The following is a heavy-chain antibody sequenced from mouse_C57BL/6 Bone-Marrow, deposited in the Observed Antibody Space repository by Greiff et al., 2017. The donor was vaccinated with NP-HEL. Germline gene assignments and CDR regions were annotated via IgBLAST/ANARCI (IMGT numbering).Heavy chain of an antibody. J-gene: IGHJ1*03. D-gene: IGHD1-1*02. CDR1: GYTFTSYW. V-gene: IGHV1-7*01. CDR2: INPSSGYT. Sequence: VQLQESGAELAKPGASVKLSCKASGYTFTSYWMHWVKQRPGQGLEWIGYINPSSGYTKYNQKFKDKATLTADTSSSTAYMQLSSLTSEDSAVYYCARENYGPHRYFDYWGKGTTVTVSA. CDR3: ARENYGPHRYFDY.